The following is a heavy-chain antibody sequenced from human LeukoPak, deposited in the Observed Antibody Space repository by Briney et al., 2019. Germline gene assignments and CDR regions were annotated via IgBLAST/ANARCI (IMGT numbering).Heavy chain of an antibody. CDR3: ARGARWFGEFDP. CDR2: INSDGSST. V-gene: IGHV3-74*01. Sequence: GGSLRLSCAASGFTFSSYWMHWVRQAPGKGLVWASRINSDGSSTSYADSVKGRFTISRDNAKNTLYLQMNSLRAEDTAVYYCARGARWFGEFDPWGQGTLVTVSS. J-gene: IGHJ5*02. CDR1: GFTFSSYW. D-gene: IGHD3-10*01.